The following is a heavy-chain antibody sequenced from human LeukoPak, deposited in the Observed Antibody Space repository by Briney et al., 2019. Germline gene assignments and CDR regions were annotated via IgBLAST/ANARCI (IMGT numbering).Heavy chain of an antibody. Sequence: PSETLSLTCPVSGYSLSSGYYWGWLRQPPGRGQEWIGSIYHSGSTYYNPSLKSRVTISLVTSKNQFSLKLSSVNAADTAVYYCAREYDYGGNVNEYWGQGTLVTVS. CDR1: GYSLSSGYY. V-gene: IGHV4-38-2*02. CDR2: IYHSGST. J-gene: IGHJ4*02. CDR3: AREYDYGGNVNEY. D-gene: IGHD4-23*01.